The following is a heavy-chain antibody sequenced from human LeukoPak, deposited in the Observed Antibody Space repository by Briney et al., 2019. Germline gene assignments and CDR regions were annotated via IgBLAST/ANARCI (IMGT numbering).Heavy chain of an antibody. CDR2: INHSGST. CDR3: ARGGKYCSSTSCYKRFDY. Sequence: SETLSLICSVYGGSFSGYYWSWIRQPPGKGLAWIGEINHSGSTNYNPSLKSRVTISVDTSKNQFSLKLSSVTAADTAVYYCARGGKYCSSTSCYKRFDYWGQGTLVTVSS. CDR1: GGSFSGYY. V-gene: IGHV4-34*01. J-gene: IGHJ4*02. D-gene: IGHD2-2*02.